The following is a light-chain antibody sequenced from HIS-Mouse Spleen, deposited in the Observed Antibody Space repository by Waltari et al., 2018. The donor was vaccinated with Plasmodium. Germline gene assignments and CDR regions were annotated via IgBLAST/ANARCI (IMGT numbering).Light chain of an antibody. Sequence: SYELTQPPSVSVSPGQTARITCSGDALPKQYAYWYQQKPGQAPGLVIYKDSERPSGIPEQSAGSSSRRTVSLTISVVQSEDEADYYCQSADSSGTYRVFDGGTKLTVL. V-gene: IGLV3-25*03. J-gene: IGLJ2*01. CDR3: QSADSSGTYRV. CDR2: KDS. CDR1: ALPKQY.